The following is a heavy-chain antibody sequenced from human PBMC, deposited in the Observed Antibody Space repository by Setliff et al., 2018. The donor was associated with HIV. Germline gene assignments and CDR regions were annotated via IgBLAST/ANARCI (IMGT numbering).Heavy chain of an antibody. J-gene: IGHJ4*02. CDR1: GFTFSGFA. CDR2: VSGSGTAT. D-gene: IGHD3-22*01. Sequence: GGSLRLSCGASGFTFSGFAMNWVRHAPGKGLEWVSAVSGSGTATEYADSVKGRFTISRDNSKNALYLEMNNLRAEDTAIYYCAKGLDYVDSSGYSYFRLWGQGTQVTVSS. CDR3: AKGLDYVDSSGYSYFRL. V-gene: IGHV3-23*01.